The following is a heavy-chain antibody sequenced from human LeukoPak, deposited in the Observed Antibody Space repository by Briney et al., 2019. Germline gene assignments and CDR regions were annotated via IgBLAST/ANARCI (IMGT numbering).Heavy chain of an antibody. CDR3: AKADTYYYDSSGLFDY. CDR2: ISYDGSNK. D-gene: IGHD3-22*01. V-gene: IGHV3-30*18. CDR1: GFTFNNYA. J-gene: IGHJ4*02. Sequence: GGSLRLSCTAAGFTFNNYAMSWVRQAPGKGLEWVAVISYDGSNKYYADSVKGRFTISRDNSKNTLYLQMNSLRAEDTAVYYCAKADTYYYDSSGLFDYWGQGTLVTVSS.